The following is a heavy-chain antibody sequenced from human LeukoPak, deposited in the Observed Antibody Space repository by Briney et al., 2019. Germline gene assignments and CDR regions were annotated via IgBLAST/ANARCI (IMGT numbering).Heavy chain of an antibody. V-gene: IGHV1-8*01. CDR3: ARGGTLVQGVTILYGMDV. CDR2: MNPRSGNT. Sequence: GASVKVSCKTSGDTFTSYDINWVRQATGQGLEWMGWMNPRSGNTIYTQKFQGRVAMNRDTSTSTAYMELSSLRSEDTAVYYCARGGTLVQGVTILYGMDVWGQGTTVTVSS. D-gene: IGHD3-10*01. CDR1: GDTFTSYD. J-gene: IGHJ6*02.